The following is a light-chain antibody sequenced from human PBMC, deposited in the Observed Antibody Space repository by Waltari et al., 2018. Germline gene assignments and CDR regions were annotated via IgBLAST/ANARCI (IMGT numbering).Light chain of an antibody. CDR3: QQYHDWPPWT. V-gene: IGKV3-15*01. J-gene: IGKJ1*01. Sequence: EIVMTQSPATLSVSPGDGATLPCRASQSISSNLTLYQQKPGQAPRLLIYGASTRATGIPARFSGGGSGAEYTLTIRSLQSDDVAVYYCQQYHDWPPWTFDQGTRVEIK. CDR1: QSISSN. CDR2: GAS.